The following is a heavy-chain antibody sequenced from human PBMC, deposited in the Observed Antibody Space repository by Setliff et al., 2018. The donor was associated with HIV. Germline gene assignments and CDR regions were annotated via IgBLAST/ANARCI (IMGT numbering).Heavy chain of an antibody. D-gene: IGHD3-9*01. J-gene: IGHJ6*03. V-gene: IGHV3-7*01. Sequence: GVLRLSCAASGFSFRSYWMSWVRQAPGKGLGWVTFTEHDGSKKFYADSVKGRFTISRDNAKNSLYLQMSSLRAEDTAVYYCARDSSRGYLDWLSLKYYYSYYIDVWGKGTTVTVSS. CDR2: TEHDGSKK. CDR3: ARDSSRGYLDWLSLKYYYSYYIDV. CDR1: GFSFRSYW.